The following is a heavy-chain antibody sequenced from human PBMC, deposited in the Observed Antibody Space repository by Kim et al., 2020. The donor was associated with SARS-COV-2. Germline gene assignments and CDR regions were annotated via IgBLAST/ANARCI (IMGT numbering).Heavy chain of an antibody. V-gene: IGHV1-69*04. J-gene: IGHJ4*02. CDR1: GGTFSSYA. CDR3: ARRSGYYQHFDY. Sequence: SVKVSCKASGGTFSSYAISWVRQAPGQGLEWMGRIIPILGIANYAQKFQGRVTITADKSTSTAYMELSSLRSEDTAVYYCARRSGYYQHFDYWGQGTLVTVSS. CDR2: IIPILGIA. D-gene: IGHD3-3*01.